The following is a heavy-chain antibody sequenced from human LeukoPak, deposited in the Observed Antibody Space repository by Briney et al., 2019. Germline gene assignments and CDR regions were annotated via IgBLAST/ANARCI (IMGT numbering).Heavy chain of an antibody. CDR2: ISGSGSGGST. V-gene: IGHV3-23*01. CDR1: GFTFSSSA. CDR3: AKGGHVLLWFGELSDYYYMDV. Sequence: GGSLRLSCAASGFTFSSSAMSWVRQAPGKGLEWVSSISGSGSGGSTYYADSVKGRFTISRDNSKNTLYLQMNSLRAEDTAVYYCAKGGHVLLWFGELSDYYYMDVWGKGTTVTISS. D-gene: IGHD3-10*01. J-gene: IGHJ6*03.